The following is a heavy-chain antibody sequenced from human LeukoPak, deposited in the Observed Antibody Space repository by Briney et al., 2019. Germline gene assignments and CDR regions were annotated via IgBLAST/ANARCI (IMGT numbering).Heavy chain of an antibody. Sequence: GGSLRLSCAASGFTFSSYSMNWVRQAPGKGLEWVSSISSSSSYIYYADSVKGRFTISRDNAKNSLYLQMNSLKAEDTAVYYCARDTERRPGAFDIWGQGTMVTVSS. V-gene: IGHV3-21*01. CDR2: ISSSSSYI. CDR1: GFTFSSYS. J-gene: IGHJ3*02. D-gene: IGHD3-10*01. CDR3: ARDTERRPGAFDI.